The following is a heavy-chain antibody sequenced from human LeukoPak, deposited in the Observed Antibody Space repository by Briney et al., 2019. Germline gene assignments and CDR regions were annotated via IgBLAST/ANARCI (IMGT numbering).Heavy chain of an antibody. CDR1: GDSTSSSDYY. CDR3: ARGGFSGGILRYFDL. Sequence: SETLSLTCTVSGDSTSSSDYYWGWIRQPPGKGLEWIGSLDYGGSTYYNPSLKSRVTISVDTSKNQFSLNLRSVTAADTAVYYCARGGFSGGILRYFDLWGRGALVTVSS. J-gene: IGHJ2*01. D-gene: IGHD2-15*01. CDR2: LDYGGST. V-gene: IGHV4-39*07.